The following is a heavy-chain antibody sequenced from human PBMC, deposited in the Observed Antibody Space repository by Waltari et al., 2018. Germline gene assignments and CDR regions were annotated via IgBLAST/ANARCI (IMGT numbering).Heavy chain of an antibody. Sequence: QVQLVQSGAEVKKPGSSVKVSCKASGGTFSSYAISWVRQAPGQGLEWMGRISPILGIANYAQKFQGRVTITADKSTSTAYMELSSLRSEDTAVYYCARARVQLWKNGMDVWGQGTTVTVSS. CDR3: ARARVQLWKNGMDV. J-gene: IGHJ6*02. D-gene: IGHD5-18*01. CDR2: ISPILGIA. V-gene: IGHV1-69*04. CDR1: GGTFSSYA.